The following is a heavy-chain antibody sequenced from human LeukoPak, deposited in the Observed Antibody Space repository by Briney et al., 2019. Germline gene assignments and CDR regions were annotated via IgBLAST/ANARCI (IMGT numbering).Heavy chain of an antibody. V-gene: IGHV3-30*18. J-gene: IGHJ4*02. CDR3: AKTGIAVD. CDR2: ISYDGSNK. D-gene: IGHD6-19*01. Sequence: TGWSLRLSCAASGFTFSSYGMHWVRQAPGKGLEWVAVISYDGSNKYYADSVKGRFTISRDNSKNTLYLQMNSLRAEDTAVYYCAKTGIAVDWGQGTLVTVSS. CDR1: GFTFSSYG.